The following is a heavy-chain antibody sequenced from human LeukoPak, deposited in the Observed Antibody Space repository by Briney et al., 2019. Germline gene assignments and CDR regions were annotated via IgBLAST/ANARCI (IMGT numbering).Heavy chain of an antibody. J-gene: IGHJ4*02. V-gene: IGHV1-69*02. CDR1: GGTFSSYT. D-gene: IGHD2-15*01. CDR2: IIPILGIA. Sequence: SVKVSCKASGGTFSSYTISWVRQAPGQGLEWIGRIIPILGIANYAQKFQGRVTITADKSTSTAYMELSSLRSEDTAVYYCASSDCSGGSCYPFDYWGQGTLVTVSS. CDR3: ASSDCSGGSCYPFDY.